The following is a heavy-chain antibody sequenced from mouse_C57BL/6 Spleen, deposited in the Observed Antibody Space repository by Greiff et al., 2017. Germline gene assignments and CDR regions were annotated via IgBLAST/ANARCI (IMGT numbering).Heavy chain of an antibody. D-gene: IGHD2-3*01. CDR3: ARWLLAPYAMDY. J-gene: IGHJ4*01. CDR1: GYSFTDYN. Sequence: VHVKQSGPELVKPGASVKISCKASGYSFTDYNMNWVKQSNGKSLEWIGVINPNYGTTSYNQKFKGKATLTVDQSSSTAYMQLNSLTSEDSAVYYCARWLLAPYAMDYWGQGTSGTVSS. V-gene: IGHV1-39*01. CDR2: INPNYGTT.